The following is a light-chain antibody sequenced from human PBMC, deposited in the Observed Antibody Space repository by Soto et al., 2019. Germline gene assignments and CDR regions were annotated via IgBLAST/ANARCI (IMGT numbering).Light chain of an antibody. CDR3: QRSYSTTWT. J-gene: IGKJ1*01. Sequence: EIQMTQSPSSLSASVGDRVTITCRASQGISTYLNWYQQKPGKAPKLLIYAASSLQSGVPSRFNGSESETDFTLTISSLQPEDFANYSCQRSYSTTWTFGRGTKVDIK. V-gene: IGKV1-39*01. CDR1: QGISTY. CDR2: AAS.